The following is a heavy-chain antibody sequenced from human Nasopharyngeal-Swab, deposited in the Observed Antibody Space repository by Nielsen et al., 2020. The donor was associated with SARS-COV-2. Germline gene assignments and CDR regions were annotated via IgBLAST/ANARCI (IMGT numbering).Heavy chain of an antibody. J-gene: IGHJ4*02. Sequence: GSLRLSCAVYGGSFSGYYWNWIRQPPGKGLEWIGEINHRGSTNYNPSLKSRVTISVDTSKNQFSLKLSSVTAADTAVYYCARGGRITIFGVVIKGLYFDYWGQGTLVTVSS. V-gene: IGHV4-34*01. D-gene: IGHD3-3*01. CDR1: GGSFSGYY. CDR3: ARGGRITIFGVVIKGLYFDY. CDR2: INHRGST.